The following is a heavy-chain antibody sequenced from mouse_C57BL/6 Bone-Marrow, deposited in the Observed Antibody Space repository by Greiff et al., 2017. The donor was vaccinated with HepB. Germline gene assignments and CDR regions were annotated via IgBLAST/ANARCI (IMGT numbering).Heavy chain of an antibody. Sequence: VQLQQSGAELVRPGASVKLSCKASGYTFTDYYINWVKQRPGQGLEWIARIYPGSGNTYYNEKFKGKATLTAEKSSSTAYMQLSSLTSEDSAVYFCARYDCSNWYFDVWGTGTTVTVSS. CDR1: GYTFTDYY. D-gene: IGHD2-3*01. CDR2: IYPGSGNT. CDR3: ARYDCSNWYFDV. V-gene: IGHV1-76*01. J-gene: IGHJ1*03.